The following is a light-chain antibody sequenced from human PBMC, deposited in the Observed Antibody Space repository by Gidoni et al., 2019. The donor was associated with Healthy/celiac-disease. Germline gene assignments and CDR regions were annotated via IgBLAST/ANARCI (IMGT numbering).Light chain of an antibody. J-gene: IGKJ2*01. V-gene: IGKV3-15*01. CDR1: QSVSSN. CDR2: GAS. Sequence: EIVMTQSPATLSVSPGERATLSCRTNQSVSSNLAWFQQKPGQAPRLLIYGASTRATGFPARFSGSGSGTEFTLIISTLQSEDFAVYYCQQYYNWPYTFGQGTKLEIQ. CDR3: QQYYNWPYT.